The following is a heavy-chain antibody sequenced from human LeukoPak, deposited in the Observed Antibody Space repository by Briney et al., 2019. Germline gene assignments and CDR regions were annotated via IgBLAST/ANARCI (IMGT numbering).Heavy chain of an antibody. J-gene: IGHJ4*02. D-gene: IGHD2-8*02. Sequence: GGSLRLSCAGSGFTLSSYAMSWVRQAPGKGLEWVSAISCSCGSTYYADTVKGRLTISRDNPKNTLYLQMNSLRAEDTAVYFCAKRGGVIRVVLVGFHKEAYYFDSWGQGALVTVSS. CDR2: ISCSCGST. CDR3: AKRGGVIRVVLVGFHKEAYYFDS. V-gene: IGHV3-23*01. CDR1: GFTLSSYA.